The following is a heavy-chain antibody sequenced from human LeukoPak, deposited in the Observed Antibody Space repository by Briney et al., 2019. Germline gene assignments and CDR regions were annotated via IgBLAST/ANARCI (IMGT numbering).Heavy chain of an antibody. CDR2: IYYSGST. V-gene: IGHV4-38-2*02. J-gene: IGHJ6*03. CDR1: GYSIGSGYF. D-gene: IGHD4-17*01. Sequence: QSSETLSLTCTVSGYSIGSGYFWGWIRQPPGQGLEWIGTIYYSGSTYYNPSLKSRVTISVDTSKNQFSLKLSSVTAADTAVYYCARYHGDYYYYYYMDVWGKGTTVTVSS. CDR3: ARYHGDYYYYYYMDV.